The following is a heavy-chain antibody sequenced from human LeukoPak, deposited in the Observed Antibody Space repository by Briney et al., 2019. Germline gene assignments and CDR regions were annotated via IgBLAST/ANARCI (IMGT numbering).Heavy chain of an antibody. V-gene: IGHV4-39*01. Sequence: PSETLSLTCSVSGDSMTTNTFYWAWIRQPPGGGLEWIATIHYSGTTYYNPSLKSRVTISVDTSKNQFSLKLSSVTAADTAVYYCARPGGSSWYWTLRGWYFDLWGRGTLVTVSS. D-gene: IGHD6-13*01. CDR1: GDSMTTNTFY. CDR3: ARPGGSSWYWTLRGWYFDL. J-gene: IGHJ2*01. CDR2: IHYSGTT.